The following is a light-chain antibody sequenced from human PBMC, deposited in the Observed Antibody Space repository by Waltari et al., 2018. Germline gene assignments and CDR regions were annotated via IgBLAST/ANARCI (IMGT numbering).Light chain of an antibody. J-gene: IGKJ1*01. CDR1: QSVSRA. V-gene: IGKV3-20*01. CDR3: QHYVRLPAT. Sequence: EIVLTQSPGSLSSSPRERVTLSCRASQSVSRALAWYQQKPGQAPRLLIFGASNRATGIPDRFSGSGSETDFSLTISRLEPEDFAVYYCQHYVRLPATFGRGTKVEIK. CDR2: GAS.